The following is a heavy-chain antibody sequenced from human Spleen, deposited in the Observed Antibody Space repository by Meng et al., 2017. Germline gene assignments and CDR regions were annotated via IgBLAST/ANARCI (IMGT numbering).Heavy chain of an antibody. Sequence: SETLSLTCTVSGASVRSGNYYWSWIRQPAGKGLEWIGRIYAGGSTNYNPSLKSRVVISADTSKSQFSLHLRSVTAADTAVYYCATEASTGYSTSWYYFDYWGHGTLVTVSS. D-gene: IGHD2-2*01. V-gene: IGHV4-61*02. CDR1: GASVRSGNYY. J-gene: IGHJ4*01. CDR3: ATEASTGYSTSWYYFDY. CDR2: IYAGGST.